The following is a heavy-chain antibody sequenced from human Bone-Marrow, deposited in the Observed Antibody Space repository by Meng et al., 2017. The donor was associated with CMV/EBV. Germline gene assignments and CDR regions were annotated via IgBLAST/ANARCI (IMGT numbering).Heavy chain of an antibody. CDR3: ARGGAVAGREAD. Sequence: SETLSLTCTVSGVSVRSVDHFWTWVRQSPGKGLEWVGNIYHSGSTYYNPSLKSRVTISVDTSKNQFSLKLSSVTAADTAVYYCARGGAVAGREADWGQGTLVTVPQ. CDR2: IYHSGST. CDR1: GVSVRSVDHF. D-gene: IGHD6-19*01. J-gene: IGHJ4*02. V-gene: IGHV4-61*08.